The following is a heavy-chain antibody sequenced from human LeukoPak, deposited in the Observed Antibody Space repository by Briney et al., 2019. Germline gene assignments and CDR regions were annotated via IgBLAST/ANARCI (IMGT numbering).Heavy chain of an antibody. CDR2: INHTGGT. J-gene: IGHJ4*02. D-gene: IGHD3-22*01. V-gene: IGHV4-34*01. CDR1: GGSFSSYY. CDR3: ASIYDSSGHYYVVRDY. Sequence: SETLSLTCAVYGGSFSSYYWSWIRQPPGKGLEWIGEINHTGGTNYNPSLKSRVTISVDTSKNQFSLKLSSVTAANTAVYYCASIYDSSGHYYVVRDYWGQGTLVTVSS.